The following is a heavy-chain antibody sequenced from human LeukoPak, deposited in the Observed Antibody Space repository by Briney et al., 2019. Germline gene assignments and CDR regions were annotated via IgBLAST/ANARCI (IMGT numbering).Heavy chain of an antibody. Sequence: GASVKVSCKASGYTFTSYAMHWVRQAPGQTFEWLGWISPANGYTKYSQEFQGRVSITRDSSASTVFMEVNGLRSEDMAVYYCAIRDGHTDHWGQGTLVSVSS. V-gene: IGHV1-3*03. D-gene: IGHD5-24*01. J-gene: IGHJ4*02. CDR1: GYTFTSYA. CDR3: AIRDGHTDH. CDR2: ISPANGYT.